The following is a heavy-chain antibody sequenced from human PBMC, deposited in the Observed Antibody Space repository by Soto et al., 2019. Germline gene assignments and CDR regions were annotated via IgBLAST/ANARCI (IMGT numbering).Heavy chain of an antibody. CDR1: GFTFSNYG. CDR3: ERDGSPAGCDGMDV. V-gene: IGHV3-48*02. Sequence: EVQLVESGGGLVQPGGSLRLSCAASGFTFSNYGMNWVRQAPGKGLEWLSYISGSSSSIYYADSVKGRFTISRDNSNNSVYLQMISLRDEDTGVYYCERDGSPAGCDGMDVWGQGTTVTVSS. CDR2: ISGSSSSI. D-gene: IGHD1-26*01. J-gene: IGHJ6*02.